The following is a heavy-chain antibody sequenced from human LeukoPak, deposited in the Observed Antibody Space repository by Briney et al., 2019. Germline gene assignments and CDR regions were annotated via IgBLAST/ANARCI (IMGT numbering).Heavy chain of an antibody. V-gene: IGHV4-4*08. Sequence: SETLSLTCTVSGGSIFSYYFNWIRQPPGKGLEWIGYIYSNGISSYNPSLRGRGTISIATSKNQFSLRLRSVTAAGTAIYYCARRAYYDSSGYYPASGYFDLWGRGTLVTVSS. J-gene: IGHJ2*01. CDR1: GGSIFSYY. D-gene: IGHD3-22*01. CDR2: IYSNGIS. CDR3: ARRAYYDSSGYYPASGYFDL.